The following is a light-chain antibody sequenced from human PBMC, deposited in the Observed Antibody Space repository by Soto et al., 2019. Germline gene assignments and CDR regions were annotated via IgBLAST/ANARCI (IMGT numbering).Light chain of an antibody. J-gene: IGKJ3*01. Sequence: DIQMTQSPLSLSASVGDRVTITCRASQSISDYVNWYQHKPGKAPKLLIFAASSLPSGVPSRFSRSGSGTDFTLAISSVQPEDYATYHCQQSHSVPFTFGPGTNVHI. V-gene: IGKV1-39*01. CDR3: QQSHSVPFT. CDR2: AAS. CDR1: QSISDY.